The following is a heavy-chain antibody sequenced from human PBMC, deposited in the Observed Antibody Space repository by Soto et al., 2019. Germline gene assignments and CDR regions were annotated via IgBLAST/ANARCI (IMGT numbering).Heavy chain of an antibody. CDR2: IYYSGST. V-gene: IGHV4-39*01. J-gene: IGHJ5*02. Sequence: SETLSLTCTVSGGSISSSSYYWGWIRQPPGKGLEWIGSIYYSGSTYYNPSLKSRVTISVDTSKNQFSLKLSSVTAADTAVYYCARHMAGTLRLNWFDPWGQGTLVTVSS. CDR1: GGSISSSSYY. D-gene: IGHD3-10*01. CDR3: ARHMAGTLRLNWFDP.